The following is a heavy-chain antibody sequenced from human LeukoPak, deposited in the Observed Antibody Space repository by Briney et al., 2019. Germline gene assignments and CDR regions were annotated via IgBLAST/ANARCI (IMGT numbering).Heavy chain of an antibody. Sequence: PGGSLRLSCTVSGFTVSSNSWSWVRQAPGKGLEWVSSISSSSSYIYYADSVKGRFTISRDNAKNSLYLQMNSLRAEDTALYYCARDLRFGELSYCMDVWGKGTTVTVSS. CDR2: ISSSSSYI. V-gene: IGHV3-21*04. D-gene: IGHD3-10*01. CDR3: ARDLRFGELSYCMDV. J-gene: IGHJ6*03. CDR1: GFTVSSNS.